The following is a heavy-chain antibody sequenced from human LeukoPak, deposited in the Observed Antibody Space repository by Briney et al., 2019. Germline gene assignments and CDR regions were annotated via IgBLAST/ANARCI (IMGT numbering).Heavy chain of an antibody. V-gene: IGHV3-74*01. J-gene: IGHJ4*02. D-gene: IGHD6-13*01. CDR1: GFTSSSYW. Sequence: GGSLRLSCAASGFTSSSYWMHWVRQVPGKGLVWVSRISGDGAARNYADSVKGRFTISRDDAKNTVDLQMNSLRGEDTAVYYCARRIAAAAAPYYFDYWGQGTLVTVSS. CDR3: ARRIAAAAAPYYFDY. CDR2: ISGDGAAR.